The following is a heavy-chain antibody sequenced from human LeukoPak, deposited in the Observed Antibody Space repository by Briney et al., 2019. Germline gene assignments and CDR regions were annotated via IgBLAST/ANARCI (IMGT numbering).Heavy chain of an antibody. CDR3: AREGYCSGGSCYSGVLYYYCGMDV. CDR2: ISAYNGNT. J-gene: IGHJ6*02. CDR1: GYTFTSYG. Sequence: ASVKVSCKASGYTFTSYGISWVRQAPGQGLEWMGWISAYNGNTNYAQKLQGRVTMTTDTSTSTAYMELRSLRSDDTAVYYCAREGYCSGGSCYSGVLYYYCGMDVWGQGTTVTVSS. V-gene: IGHV1-18*01. D-gene: IGHD2-15*01.